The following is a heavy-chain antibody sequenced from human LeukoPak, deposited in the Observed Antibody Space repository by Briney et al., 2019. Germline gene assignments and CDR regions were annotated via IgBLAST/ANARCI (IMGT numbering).Heavy chain of an antibody. V-gene: IGHV1-18*01. D-gene: IGHD2-21*02. CDR3: ARGGSRVVTYGNFDY. Sequence: ASVKVSCKPSGYTFTSYALSWVRQAPGQGLEWMGWISTYSGNTNYAQKLQGRITMTIETSTSTAYMELRSLRFDDTAVYYCARGGSRVVTYGNFDYWGQGTLVTVSS. CDR2: ISTYSGNT. J-gene: IGHJ4*02. CDR1: GYTFTSYA.